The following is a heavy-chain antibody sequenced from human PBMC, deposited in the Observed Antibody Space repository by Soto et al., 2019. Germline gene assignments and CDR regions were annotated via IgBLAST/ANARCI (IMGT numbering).Heavy chain of an antibody. V-gene: IGHV3-30-3*01. CDR1: GFTFSSYA. D-gene: IGHD1-26*01. CDR2: ISYDGSNK. J-gene: IGHJ5*02. Sequence: QVQLVESGGGVVQPGRSLRLSCAASGFTFSSYAMHWVRQAPGKGLEWVAVISYDGSNKYYADSVKGRFTISRDNSKNTLCLQVACLRAEDTAVYYCARCRTEDSGTLSGWFDPWGQGTLVSVSS. CDR3: ARCRTEDSGTLSGWFDP.